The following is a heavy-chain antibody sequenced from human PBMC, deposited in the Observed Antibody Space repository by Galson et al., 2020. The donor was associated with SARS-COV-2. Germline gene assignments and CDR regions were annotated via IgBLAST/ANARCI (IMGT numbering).Heavy chain of an antibody. V-gene: IGHV3-9*01. CDR3: AKGPNYGDFKSFDY. CDR2: ISWNSGSI. Sequence: GGSLRLSCAASGFTFDDYAMHWVRQAPGKGLEWVSGISWNSGSIGYADSVKGRFTISRDNAKNSLYLQMNSLRAEDTALYYCAKGPNYGDFKSFDYWGQGTLVTVSS. D-gene: IGHD4-17*01. J-gene: IGHJ4*02. CDR1: GFTFDDYA.